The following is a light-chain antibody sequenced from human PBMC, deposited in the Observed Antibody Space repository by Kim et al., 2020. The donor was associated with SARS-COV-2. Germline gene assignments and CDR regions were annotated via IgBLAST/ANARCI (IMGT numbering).Light chain of an antibody. Sequence: DIQMTQSPSSLSASVGDRVTITCQASQDISNYLNWYQQKPGKAPKLLIYDASNLETGVPSRFSGSGSGTDFTFTISSLQPEDSGTYYCQQYDNLPLTFGGGTKVEIK. V-gene: IGKV1-33*01. CDR3: QQYDNLPLT. J-gene: IGKJ4*01. CDR2: DAS. CDR1: QDISNY.